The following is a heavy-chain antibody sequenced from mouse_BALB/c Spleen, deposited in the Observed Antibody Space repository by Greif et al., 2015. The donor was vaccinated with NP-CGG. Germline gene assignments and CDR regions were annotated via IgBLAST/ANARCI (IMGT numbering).Heavy chain of an antibody. CDR1: GYTFTSYW. J-gene: IGHJ3*01. D-gene: IGHD2-1*01. Sequence: QVQLQQSGAELVKPGASVKLSCKASGYTFTSYWMHWVKQRPGQGLEWIGEIDPSDSYTNYNQKFKGKATLTVDKSPSTAYMQLSSLTSEDSAVYYCARLYGKGGAYWGLGTLVTVSA. V-gene: IGHV1-69*02. CDR3: ARLYGKGGAY. CDR2: IDPSDSYT.